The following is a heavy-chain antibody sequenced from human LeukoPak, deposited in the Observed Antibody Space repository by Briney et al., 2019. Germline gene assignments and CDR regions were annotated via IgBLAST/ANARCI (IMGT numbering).Heavy chain of an antibody. D-gene: IGHD5-12*01. CDR3: ARGERWLRLRAFDI. Sequence: SETLSLTCAVYGGSFSGYYWSWIRQPPGKGLEWIGEINRSGSTNYNPSLKSRVTISVDTSKNQFSLKLSSVTAADTAVYYCARGERWLRLRAFDIWGQGTMVTVSS. CDR1: GGSFSGYY. V-gene: IGHV4-34*01. J-gene: IGHJ3*02. CDR2: INRSGST.